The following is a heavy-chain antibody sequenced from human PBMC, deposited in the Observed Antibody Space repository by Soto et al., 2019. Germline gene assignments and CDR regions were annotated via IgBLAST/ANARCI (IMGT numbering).Heavy chain of an antibody. CDR3: AKDRRAGGNSAFYFGF. CDR2: ISATGGGT. Sequence: GGCLGLCGATSGFKLWNYAKTWVRQGPGKGLEWVSLISATGGGTYYADSVKGRFTISRDNSHNTLYLQVHSLTAEDTAVYYCAKDRRAGGNSAFYFGFWGQGAQVTVSS. CDR1: GFKLWNYA. D-gene: IGHD3-16*01. V-gene: IGHV3-23*01. J-gene: IGHJ4*02.